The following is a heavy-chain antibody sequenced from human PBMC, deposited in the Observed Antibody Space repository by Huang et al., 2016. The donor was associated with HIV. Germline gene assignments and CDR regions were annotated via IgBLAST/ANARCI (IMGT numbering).Heavy chain of an antibody. J-gene: IGHJ4*02. D-gene: IGHD3-10*01. Sequence: QVQLVESGGGVVQPGRSLRLSCAASGFTFSTYGMHWVRQGPGKGLEWVTVISDDGREKYYADSVKGRFTSSRYNSNNTLYLQMNSLRADDTAVYYCVKDQGHTFMVRYHFDFWGQGTLVTVSS. V-gene: IGHV3-30*18. CDR1: GFTFSTYG. CDR3: VKDQGHTFMVRYHFDF. CDR2: ISDDGREK.